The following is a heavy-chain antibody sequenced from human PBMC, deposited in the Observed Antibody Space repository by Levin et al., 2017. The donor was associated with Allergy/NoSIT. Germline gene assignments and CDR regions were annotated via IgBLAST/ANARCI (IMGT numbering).Heavy chain of an antibody. J-gene: IGHJ6*02. CDR2: IYNSGST. V-gene: IGHV4-59*01. CDR1: GGSITTYY. Sequence: RASETLSLSCSVSGGSITTYYWSWIRQPPGKGLEWIGYIYNSGSTDYNPSLKGRVTISLDTSKNQFSLKLTSVTAADTAVYYCARNGAPRAYYYGFEVWGPGTTLTVSS. CDR3: ARNGAPRAYYYGFEV. D-gene: IGHD3-10*01.